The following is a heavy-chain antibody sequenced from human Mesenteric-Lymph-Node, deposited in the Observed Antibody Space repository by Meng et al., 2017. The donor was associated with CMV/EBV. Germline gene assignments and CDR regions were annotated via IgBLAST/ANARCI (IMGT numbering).Heavy chain of an antibody. Sequence: CAVSGGSFSGYYWSWIRQPPGKGLEWIGEINHSGSTNYNPSLKSRVTISVDTSKTQFSLKLSSVTAADTAVYYCARALATITTWYFDLWGRGTLVTVSS. J-gene: IGHJ2*01. D-gene: IGHD5-12*01. CDR2: INHSGST. CDR1: GGSFSGYY. V-gene: IGHV4-34*01. CDR3: ARALATITTWYFDL.